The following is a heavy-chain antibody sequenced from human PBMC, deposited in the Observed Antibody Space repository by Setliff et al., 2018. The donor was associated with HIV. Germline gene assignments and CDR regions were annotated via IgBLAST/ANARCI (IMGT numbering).Heavy chain of an antibody. Sequence: GESLKISCAASGFTFSDYSMNWVRQAPGKGLEWVSFIGGRFDTYYADSVKGRFTISRDNAMKSLYLQMNSLRADDTAVYYCARDTMWAFDIWGQGTLVTVSS. CDR2: IGGRFDT. J-gene: IGHJ3*02. CDR1: GFTFSDYS. CDR3: ARDTMWAFDI. D-gene: IGHD3-10*02. V-gene: IGHV3-48*01.